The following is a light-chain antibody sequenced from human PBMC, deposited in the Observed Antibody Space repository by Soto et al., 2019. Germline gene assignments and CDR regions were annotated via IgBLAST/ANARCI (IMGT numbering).Light chain of an antibody. Sequence: DIQMTQSPSTLSASVGDRVTVTCRASQIISTWLAWFQQKPGKAPKLLIYKASSLESGVPSRFSGSGSGTEFTLTIRSLQPDDFATNSCQQYNSYPFTFGQGTKLEI. CDR3: QQYNSYPFT. CDR2: KAS. V-gene: IGKV1-5*03. J-gene: IGKJ2*01. CDR1: QIISTW.